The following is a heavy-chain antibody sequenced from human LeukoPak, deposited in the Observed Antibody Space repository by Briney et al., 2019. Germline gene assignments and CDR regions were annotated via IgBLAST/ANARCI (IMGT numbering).Heavy chain of an antibody. Sequence: PGGSLRLSCATSGFTFNGYGMSWVRQAPGKGLEWVSGINNSGGNTYYADSVKGRFTVSRDNSKNTLYLHMNSLRAEDTAVYYCAKLGSSGYYSHYDYWGQGTLVTVSS. J-gene: IGHJ4*02. CDR3: AKLGSSGYYSHYDY. CDR2: INNSGGNT. D-gene: IGHD3-22*01. CDR1: GFTFNGYG. V-gene: IGHV3-23*01.